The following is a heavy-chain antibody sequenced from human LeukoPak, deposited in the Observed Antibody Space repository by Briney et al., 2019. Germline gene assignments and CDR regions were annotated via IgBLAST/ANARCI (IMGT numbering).Heavy chain of an antibody. V-gene: IGHV4-4*07. CDR3: ARTLDKDSSSAPYYYYMDV. CDR1: GGSIRSNY. D-gene: IGHD6-13*01. J-gene: IGHJ6*03. Sequence: SETLSLTCTVSGGSIRSNYWSWIRQSAGKGLEWIGRIYSSGNTNYNPSFESRVTMSVDTSKNQLSLKLKSVTAADTAVYYCARTLDKDSSSAPYYYYMDVWGKGTTVTVSS. CDR2: IYSSGNT.